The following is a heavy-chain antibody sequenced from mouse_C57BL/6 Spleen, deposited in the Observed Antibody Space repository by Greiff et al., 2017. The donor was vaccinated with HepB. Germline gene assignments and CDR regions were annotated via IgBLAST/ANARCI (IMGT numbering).Heavy chain of an antibody. D-gene: IGHD3-2*02. J-gene: IGHJ4*01. Sequence: QVQLQQSGAELVRPGASVTLSCKASGYTFTDYEMHWVKQTPVHGLEWIGAIDPETGGTAYNQKFKGKAILTADKSSSTAYMELRSLTSEDSAVYYCTRRSSGHPNYAMDYWGQGTSVTVSS. CDR2: IDPETGGT. CDR3: TRRSSGHPNYAMDY. CDR1: GYTFTDYE. V-gene: IGHV1-15*01.